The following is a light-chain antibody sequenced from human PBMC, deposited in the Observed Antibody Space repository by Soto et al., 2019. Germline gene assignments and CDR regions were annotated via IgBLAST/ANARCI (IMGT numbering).Light chain of an antibody. Sequence: QSVLTQPASVSGSPGQSITISCTGTSSDVGGYNYVSWYQQHPGKAPKLMIYEVSNRPSGVSNRFSGSKSGNTASLTISGRQAEDEADYYCSSYTSSSTWVLGGGTKLTVL. CDR3: SSYTSSSTWV. V-gene: IGLV2-14*01. J-gene: IGLJ3*02. CDR1: SSDVGGYNY. CDR2: EVS.